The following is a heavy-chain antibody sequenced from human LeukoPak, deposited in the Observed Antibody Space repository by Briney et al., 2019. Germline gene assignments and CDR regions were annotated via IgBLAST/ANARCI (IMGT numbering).Heavy chain of an antibody. CDR2: INNDGSDP. CDR3: ARDRPHNLLDP. Sequence: GGSLRLSCAVSGFTFSDYWMHWVRQAPGKPLVWVSCINNDGSDPIYADSVKGRFTVSRDNAKNTMYLQLNSLRDEDTAVYYCARDRPHNLLDPWGQGTLVTVSS. V-gene: IGHV3-74*01. J-gene: IGHJ5*02. D-gene: IGHD5-24*01. CDR1: GFTFSDYW.